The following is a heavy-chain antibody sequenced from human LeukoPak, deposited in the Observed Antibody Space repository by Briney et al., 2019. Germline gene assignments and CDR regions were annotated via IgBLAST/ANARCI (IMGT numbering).Heavy chain of an antibody. CDR2: IYQGGSM. CDR1: GDSISSYY. D-gene: IGHD6-19*01. J-gene: IGHJ4*02. V-gene: IGHV4-59*01. CDR3: ARLTVAGGGDYFDS. Sequence: SETLSLTCTVSGDSISSYYWSWIRQPPGRGLEWIGYIYQGGSMNYNPSLKSRVTISIHTSKNQFSLRLSPLTAADTAVYYCARLTVAGGGDYFDSWGQGTLVTVSS.